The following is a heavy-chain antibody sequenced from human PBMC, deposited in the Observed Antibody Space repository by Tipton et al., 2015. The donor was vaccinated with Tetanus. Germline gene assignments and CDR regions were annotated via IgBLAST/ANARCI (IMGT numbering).Heavy chain of an antibody. CDR3: ARAHCTDGVCNFDF. Sequence: QLVQSGGEVKKPGESLKISCKGSGYIFNNYWIGWVRQKPGKGLEWMGIIYPGDSDTRYSPPFQGQVTISVDKSIDAAYLRWSSLKASDTSMFYCARAHCTDGVCNFDFWGQGALVTVAS. V-gene: IGHV5-51*01. J-gene: IGHJ4*02. CDR2: IYPGDSDT. D-gene: IGHD2-8*01. CDR1: GYIFNNYW.